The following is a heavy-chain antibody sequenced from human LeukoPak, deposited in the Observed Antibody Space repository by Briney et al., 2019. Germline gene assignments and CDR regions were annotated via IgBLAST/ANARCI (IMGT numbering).Heavy chain of an antibody. V-gene: IGHV4-59*01. Sequence: PSETLSLTCTVSGGSISTYYWTWVRQPPGKGLEWIGYIYYSGSTNSNPSLKSRVTISVDTSKNLFSLKLSSVTAADTAMYYCARSDSYSSSSGYWFDPWGQETLVTVSS. D-gene: IGHD6-6*01. J-gene: IGHJ5*02. CDR2: IYYSGST. CDR3: ARSDSYSSSSGYWFDP. CDR1: GGSISTYY.